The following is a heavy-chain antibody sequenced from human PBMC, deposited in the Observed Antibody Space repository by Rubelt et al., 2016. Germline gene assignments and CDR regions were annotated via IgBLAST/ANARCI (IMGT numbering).Heavy chain of an antibody. Sequence: VEFGGGLAQPGGSLRLSCAASGFTFSSYGMSWVRQAPGEGPEWVSSISGGAHASYYGESVKGRFTISRDNSKNMLFLQMNSLRAEDTAVYYCARAKCSSPTCSYYYYYYYMDVWGKGTTVTVSS. CDR2: ISGGAHAS. CDR3: ARAKCSSPTCSYYYYYYYMDV. V-gene: IGHV3-23*04. D-gene: IGHD2-2*01. CDR1: GFTFSSYG. J-gene: IGHJ6*03.